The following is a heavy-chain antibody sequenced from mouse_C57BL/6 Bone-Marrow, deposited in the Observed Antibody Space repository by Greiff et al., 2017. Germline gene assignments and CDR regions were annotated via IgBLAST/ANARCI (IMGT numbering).Heavy chain of an antibody. Sequence: QVQLKQSGAELVKPGASVKISCKASAYAFSTYWMTWVKQRPGKGLEWIGQIYPGDGDTNYNGKFKGKATLTADKSSSTAYMQLSSLTSEDSAVYFCARWYYGSGAYWGQGTLVTVSA. CDR3: ARWYYGSGAY. V-gene: IGHV1-80*01. CDR2: IYPGDGDT. CDR1: AYAFSTYW. J-gene: IGHJ3*01. D-gene: IGHD1-1*01.